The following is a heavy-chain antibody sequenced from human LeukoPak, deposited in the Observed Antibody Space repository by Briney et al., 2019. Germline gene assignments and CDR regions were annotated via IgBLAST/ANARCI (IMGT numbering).Heavy chain of an antibody. Sequence: SETLSLTCTVSGGSISSSSYYWGWIRQPPGKGLEWIGSIYYSGSTYYNPSLKSRVTISVDTSKNQFSLKLSSVTAADTAVYYCARVHGRPPVTRGWFDPWGQGTLVTVSS. D-gene: IGHD3-10*01. CDR2: IYYSGST. CDR3: ARVHGRPPVTRGWFDP. CDR1: GGSISSSSYY. V-gene: IGHV4-39*07. J-gene: IGHJ5*02.